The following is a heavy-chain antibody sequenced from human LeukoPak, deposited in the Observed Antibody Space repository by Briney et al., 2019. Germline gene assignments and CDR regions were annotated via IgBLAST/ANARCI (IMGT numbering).Heavy chain of an antibody. D-gene: IGHD2-15*01. CDR2: IYTSGST. J-gene: IGHJ4*02. CDR3: ARVAAKTVDY. Sequence: SETLSLTCTVSGGSISSGSYYWSWIRQPAGKGLEWIGRIYTSGSTNYNPSLKSRVTMSVDTSKNQFSLKLSSVTAADTAVYYCARVAAKTVDYWGQGTLVTVSP. V-gene: IGHV4-61*02. CDR1: GGSISSGSYY.